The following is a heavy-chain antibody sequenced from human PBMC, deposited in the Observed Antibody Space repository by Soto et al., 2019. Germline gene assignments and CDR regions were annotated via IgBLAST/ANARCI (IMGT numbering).Heavy chain of an antibody. V-gene: IGHV3-23*01. D-gene: IGHD2-21*01. Sequence: EVQLLESGGDLVQPGGSLGLSCVASEFTFNSYAMSWVRQAPGMGLECVSSIIGSGAITYYADSVKGRFTISRYNSESTLYRQMNSLRVKDTALYYCAKNSSDTGDNSGIDFWGQATLLTVS. J-gene: IGHJ4*02. CDR2: IIGSGAIT. CDR1: EFTFNSYA. CDR3: AKNSSDTGDNSGIDF.